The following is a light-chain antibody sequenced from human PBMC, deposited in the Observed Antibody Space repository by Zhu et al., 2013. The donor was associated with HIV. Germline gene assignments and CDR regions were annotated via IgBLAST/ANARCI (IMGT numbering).Light chain of an antibody. J-gene: IGKJ4*01. Sequence: EIVMTQSPATLSVSPGGRATLSCRASQSVLTNVAWYQQKPGLAPRLLIHGASTRATGIPDRFSGSGSGTEFSLSISRLEPEDFAVYYCQQYDSSPLTFGGGTKVEI. CDR1: QSVLTN. CDR2: GAS. CDR3: QQYDSSPLT. V-gene: IGKV3D-15*01.